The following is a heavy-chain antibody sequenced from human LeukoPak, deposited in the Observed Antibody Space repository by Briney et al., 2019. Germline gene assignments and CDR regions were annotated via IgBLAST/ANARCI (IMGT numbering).Heavy chain of an antibody. CDR3: ARGMYPGIAVAGPDY. J-gene: IGHJ4*02. CDR2: ISYDGSNK. CDR1: GFTFSSYA. Sequence: GGSLRLSCAASGFTFSSYAMHWVRQAPGKGLEWVAVISYDGSNKYYADSVKGRFTISRDNSKNTLYLQMNSLRAEDTAVYYCARGMYPGIAVAGPDYWGQGTPVTVSS. V-gene: IGHV3-30-3*01. D-gene: IGHD6-19*01.